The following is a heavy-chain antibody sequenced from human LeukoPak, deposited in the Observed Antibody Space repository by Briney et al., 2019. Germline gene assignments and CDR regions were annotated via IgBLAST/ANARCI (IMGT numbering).Heavy chain of an antibody. J-gene: IGHJ6*03. CDR1: GGTFSSYA. Sequence: GASVKVSCKASGGTFSSYAISWVRQAPGQGLEWMGGIIPIFGTANYAQKFQGRVTITADKSTSTAYMELSSLRSEDTAVYYCARDLGHFDWLLRYYYYYYYMDVWGKGTTVTVSS. CDR3: ARDLGHFDWLLRYYYYYYYMDV. D-gene: IGHD3-9*01. V-gene: IGHV1-69*06. CDR2: IIPIFGTA.